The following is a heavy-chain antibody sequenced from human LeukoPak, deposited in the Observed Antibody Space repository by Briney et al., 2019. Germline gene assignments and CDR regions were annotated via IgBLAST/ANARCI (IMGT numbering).Heavy chain of an antibody. CDR1: GFTFSSYS. CDR3: ARDPNDYYDSSGYYLTLDY. J-gene: IGHJ4*02. Sequence: GGSLRLSCAASGFTFSSYSMDWVRQAPGKGLEWVSSISSSSSYIYYADSVKGRFTISRDNAKNSLYLQMNSLRAEDTAVYYCARDPNDYYDSSGYYLTLDYWGQGTLVTVSP. D-gene: IGHD3-22*01. CDR2: ISSSSSYI. V-gene: IGHV3-21*01.